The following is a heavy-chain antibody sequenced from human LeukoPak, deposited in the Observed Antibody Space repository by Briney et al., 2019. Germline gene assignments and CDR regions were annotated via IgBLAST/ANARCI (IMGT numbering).Heavy chain of an antibody. D-gene: IGHD5-12*01. J-gene: IGHJ5*02. CDR1: GFTFSSYE. CDR3: ARDRVATGLWFDP. CDR2: ISSSGSAI. Sequence: GGSLRLSCAASGFTFSSYEMNWVRQAPGKGLEWVSYISSSGSAIYYADSVKGRFTISRDNAENSLYLQMNSLRAEDTAVYYCARDRVATGLWFDPWGQGTLVTVS. V-gene: IGHV3-48*03.